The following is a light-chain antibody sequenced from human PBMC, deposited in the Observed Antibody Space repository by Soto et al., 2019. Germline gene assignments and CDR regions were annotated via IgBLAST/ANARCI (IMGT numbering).Light chain of an antibody. Sequence: DIQLTQTPSFLSASVGDRVTTTCRVSQGINNYLVWYQQKPGNAPKLLIYVASTLQSGVPSRFSGSGSGTHFTLTISSLQPEDFATYYCRQVNRYPYTFGQGTKVDIK. CDR2: VAS. J-gene: IGKJ2*01. CDR3: RQVNRYPYT. V-gene: IGKV1-9*01. CDR1: QGINNY.